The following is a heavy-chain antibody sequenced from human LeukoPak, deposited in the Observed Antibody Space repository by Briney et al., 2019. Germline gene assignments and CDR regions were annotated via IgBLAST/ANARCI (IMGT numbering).Heavy chain of an antibody. J-gene: IGHJ4*02. D-gene: IGHD5-12*01. CDR1: GGSFSDYY. CDR2: INHSANM. CDR3: VYVGLTATIREDC. V-gene: IGHV4-34*01. Sequence: PSETLSLTCAVYGGSFSDYYWSWIRQPPGKGPEWIGDINHSANMRYNPSLKSRVSLSVDTSKSQFSLKLSSVTAADTATYYGVYVGLTATIREDCWGQGTLVTVSS.